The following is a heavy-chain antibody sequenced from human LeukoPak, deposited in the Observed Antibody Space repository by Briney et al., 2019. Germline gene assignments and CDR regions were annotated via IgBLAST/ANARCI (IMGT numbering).Heavy chain of an antibody. V-gene: IGHV1-69*05. D-gene: IGHD4-11*01. CDR3: AREPPVTVTHQGWFDP. Sequence: SVKVSCKASGGTFTSYAISWVRQAPGQGLEWMGGIIPIFGTANYAQKFQGRVTITTDESTSTAYMELSSLRSEDTAVYYCAREPPVTVTHQGWFDPWGQGTLVTVSS. J-gene: IGHJ5*02. CDR2: IIPIFGTA. CDR1: GGTFTSYA.